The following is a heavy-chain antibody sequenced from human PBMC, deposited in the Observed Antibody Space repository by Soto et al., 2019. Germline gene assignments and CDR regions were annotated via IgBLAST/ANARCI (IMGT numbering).Heavy chain of an antibody. CDR3: ARREIQGPIDY. D-gene: IGHD1-26*01. CDR1: GYSISSSNW. J-gene: IGHJ4*02. CDR2: IYYSGTT. V-gene: IGHV4-28*01. Sequence: WETLSLTCAVSGYSISSSNWWGWIRQPPGKGLEWIGYIYYSGTTYYNPSLKSRVTMSVDTSKNQFSLKLTSVTAVDTAVYYCARREIQGPIDYWGQGTLVTVS.